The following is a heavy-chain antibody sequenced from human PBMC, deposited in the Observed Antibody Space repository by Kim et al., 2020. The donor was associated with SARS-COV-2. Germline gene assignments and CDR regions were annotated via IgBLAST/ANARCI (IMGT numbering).Heavy chain of an antibody. Sequence: GGSLRLSCAASGFTFSSYAMHWVRQAPGKGLEWVAVIWYDGSNKYYADSVKGRFTISRDNSKNTLYLQMNSLRAEDTAVYYCAKDGGHGVGWNRQPTDYYYYGMDVWGQGTTVTVSS. V-gene: IGHV3-33*06. J-gene: IGHJ6*02. D-gene: IGHD1-1*01. CDR2: IWYDGSNK. CDR3: AKDGGHGVGWNRQPTDYYYYGMDV. CDR1: GFTFSSYA.